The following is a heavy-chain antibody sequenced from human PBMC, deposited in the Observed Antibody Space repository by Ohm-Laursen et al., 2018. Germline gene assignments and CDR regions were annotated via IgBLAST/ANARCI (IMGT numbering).Heavy chain of an antibody. D-gene: IGHD5-12*01. CDR1: GGSITSFY. CDR3: ARGGYSGDFDP. Sequence: SDTLSLTCTVSGGSITSFYWSWIRQSPGKGLEWIGYIYYSGSTNYNPSLKSRVTISVDTSKNQFSLKVSSVTAADTAMYYCARGGYSGDFDPWGQGTLVTVSS. CDR2: IYYSGST. V-gene: IGHV4-59*07. J-gene: IGHJ5*02.